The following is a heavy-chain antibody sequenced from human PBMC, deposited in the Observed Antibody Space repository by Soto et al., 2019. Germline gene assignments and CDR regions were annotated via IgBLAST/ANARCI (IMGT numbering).Heavy chain of an antibody. CDR1: GGSISRYY. CDR3: ARDGRDYPEDGGTFDP. J-gene: IGHJ5*02. CDR2: IYYSGST. V-gene: IGHV4-59*01. Sequence: PSETLSLTCTVSGGSISRYYWSWIRQPPGKGLEWIGYIYYSGSTNYNPSLKSRVTISVDTSKNQFALKLSSVTAADTAVYYCARDGRDYPEDGGTFDPWGQGTLVTVSS. D-gene: IGHD2-15*01.